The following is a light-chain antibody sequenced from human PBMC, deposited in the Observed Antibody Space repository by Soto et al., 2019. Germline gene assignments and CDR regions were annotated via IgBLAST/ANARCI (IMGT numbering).Light chain of an antibody. Sequence: ETVMTQSPDTLSVSPGERATLSCRASQSVGSNLAWYQQKPGQAPRLLAYGASTRATGIPARFSGSGSGTEFSLTISSLQSEDFAVYYCQQYNNWWTFGQGTK. CDR3: QQYNNWWT. CDR2: GAS. CDR1: QSVGSN. J-gene: IGKJ1*01. V-gene: IGKV3-15*01.